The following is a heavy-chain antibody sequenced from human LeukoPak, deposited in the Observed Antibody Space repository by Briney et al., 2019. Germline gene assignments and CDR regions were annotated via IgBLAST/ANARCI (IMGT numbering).Heavy chain of an antibody. Sequence: ASVKVSCKSSGYTFTTYGINWVRQAPGQGLEGMGWITTYSGNTYYAQRLQGRVTMTTDTSTSTDYMELRSLRSDDTAVYYCATPLIGQGVSLGYWGQGTLVTVSS. CDR1: GYTFTTYG. J-gene: IGHJ4*02. CDR3: ATPLIGQGVSLGY. V-gene: IGHV1-18*01. CDR2: ITTYSGNT. D-gene: IGHD3-16*01.